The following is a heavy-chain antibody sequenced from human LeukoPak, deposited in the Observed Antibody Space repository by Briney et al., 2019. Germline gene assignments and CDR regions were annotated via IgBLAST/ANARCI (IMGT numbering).Heavy chain of an antibody. CDR1: GFTFSSYA. CDR2: ISGSGGST. J-gene: IGHJ3*02. Sequence: GGSLRLSCAASGFTFSSYAMSWVRQAPGKGLEWVSAISGSGGSTYYADSVKGRFTISRDNSKNTLYLQMNSLRAEDTAVYYCARVSAGVIGMKDVFDIWGQGTMVTVSS. CDR3: ARVSAGVIGMKDVFDI. V-gene: IGHV3-23*01. D-gene: IGHD3-16*02.